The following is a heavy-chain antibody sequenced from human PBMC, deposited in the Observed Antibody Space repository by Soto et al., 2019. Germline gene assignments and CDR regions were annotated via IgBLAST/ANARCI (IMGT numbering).Heavy chain of an antibody. CDR2: INWNGAST. Sequence: PGGSLRLSCAAFGFTFDDYGMSWVRQAPGKGLEWVSGINWNGASTGYADSVKGRFTISRDNAKNSLYLQMDSLRAEDTAFYYCARASDWFLFPCDYWGQGTLVTVSS. J-gene: IGHJ4*02. CDR3: ARASDWFLFPCDY. D-gene: IGHD3-9*01. V-gene: IGHV3-20*04. CDR1: GFTFDDYG.